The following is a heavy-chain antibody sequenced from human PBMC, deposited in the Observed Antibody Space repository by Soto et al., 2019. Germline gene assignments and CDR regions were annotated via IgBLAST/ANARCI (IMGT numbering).Heavy chain of an antibody. CDR1: GGSISSGGYY. V-gene: IGHV4-31*03. J-gene: IGHJ4*02. Sequence: PSETLSLTCTVSGGSISSGGYYWSWIRQHPGKGLEWIGYIYYSGSTYYNPSLKSRLTISVDTSKNQFSLKLTSVTAADTAVYYCTREVPTPCYSDYWGQGTLVTVSS. CDR3: TREVPTPCYSDY. CDR2: IYYSGST. D-gene: IGHD1-1*01.